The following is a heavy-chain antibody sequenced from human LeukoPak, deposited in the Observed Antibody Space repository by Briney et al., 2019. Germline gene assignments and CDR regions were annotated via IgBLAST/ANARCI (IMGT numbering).Heavy chain of an antibody. CDR2: IYHSGST. Sequence: SETLSLTCAVSGGSISSSNWWSWVRQPPGKGLEWIGEIYHSGSTNYNPSLKSRVTISVDKSKNQFSLKLSSVTAADTAVYYYAREVKFLDSVFDYWGQGTLVTVSS. J-gene: IGHJ4*02. D-gene: IGHD2-21*01. CDR3: AREVKFLDSVFDY. CDR1: GGSISSSNW. V-gene: IGHV4-4*02.